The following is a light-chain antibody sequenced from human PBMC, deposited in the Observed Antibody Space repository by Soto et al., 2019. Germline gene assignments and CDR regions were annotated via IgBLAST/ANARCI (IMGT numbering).Light chain of an antibody. CDR2: DAS. V-gene: IGKV3-20*01. CDR1: ESVVSNY. Sequence: EIVLTQSPGTLSLSPGERATLSCRATESVVSNYLAWYQLKPGQAPRLLIYDASSRATGIPDRFSGSGSGTDFTLTISRLEPEDFAVYYCQHYATSRRTFGQGTKVDIK. CDR3: QHYATSRRT. J-gene: IGKJ1*01.